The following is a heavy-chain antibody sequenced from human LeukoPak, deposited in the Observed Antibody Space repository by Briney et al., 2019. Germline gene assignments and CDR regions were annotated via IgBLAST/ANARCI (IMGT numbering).Heavy chain of an antibody. J-gene: IGHJ4*02. CDR2: INPNSGVT. Sequence: ASVKVSCKASGYTFTGYYMHWVRQAPGQGLEWMGWINPNSGVTNYAQKFQGRVTMTRDTPISTVYMELSRLRSDDTAVYYCARQGALVKGIDYWGQGTLVTVSS. CDR1: GYTFTGYY. D-gene: IGHD6-13*01. V-gene: IGHV1-2*02. CDR3: ARQGALVKGIDY.